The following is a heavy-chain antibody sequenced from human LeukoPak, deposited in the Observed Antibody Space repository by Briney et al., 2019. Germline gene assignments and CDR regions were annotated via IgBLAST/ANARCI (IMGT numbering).Heavy chain of an antibody. V-gene: IGHV1-18*04. CDR1: GYTFTGYY. CDR3: ARVLRYFDWLLLGELWFDP. D-gene: IGHD3-9*01. CDR2: ISAYNGNT. Sequence: ASVKVSCKASGYTFTGYYMHWVRQAPGQGLEWMGWISAYNGNTNYAQKLQGRVTMTTDTSTSTAYMELRSLRSDDTAVYYCARVLRYFDWLLLGELWFDPWGQGTLVTVSS. J-gene: IGHJ5*02.